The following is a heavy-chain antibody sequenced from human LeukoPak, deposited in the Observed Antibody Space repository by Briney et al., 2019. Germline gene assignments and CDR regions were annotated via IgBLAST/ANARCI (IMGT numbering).Heavy chain of an antibody. Sequence: PSETLSLTCTVSGGSLSSYHWAWIRQPPGKGLEWIGYIYYSGSTNYNPSLKSRVTISVDTSKNQFSLKLSSVTAADTAVYYCAGKPYGSRSFDYWGQGTLVTVSS. CDR1: GGSLSSYH. CDR2: IYYSGST. V-gene: IGHV4-59*01. J-gene: IGHJ4*02. CDR3: AGKPYGSRSFDY. D-gene: IGHD4-17*01.